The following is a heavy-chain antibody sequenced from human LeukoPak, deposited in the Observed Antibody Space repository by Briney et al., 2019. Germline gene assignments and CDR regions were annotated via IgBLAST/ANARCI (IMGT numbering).Heavy chain of an antibody. Sequence: KPSETLSLTCTVSGGSVSSGSYYWSWIRQPPGKGLEWIGYIYYSGSTNYNPSLKSRVTISVDTSKNQFSLKLSSVTAADTAVYYCARDGATPSRRGFDYGGQGPRVPVSS. CDR2: IYYSGST. CDR1: GGSVSSGSYY. V-gene: IGHV4-61*01. CDR3: ARDGATPSRRGFDY. J-gene: IGHJ4*02.